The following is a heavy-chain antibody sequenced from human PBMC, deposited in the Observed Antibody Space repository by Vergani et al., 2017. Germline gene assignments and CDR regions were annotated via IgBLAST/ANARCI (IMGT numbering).Heavy chain of an antibody. CDR1: GFRFSDYG. D-gene: IGHD4-17*01. J-gene: IGHJ4*02. CDR2: ISYDGSNK. Sequence: HVQMVESGGGVVQPGRSLRLSCAVSGFRFSDYGMHWVRQAPGRGLEWVALISYDGSNKYYADSVKGRFTISRDNSKNTLYLQMNSLRAEDTAVYYCARGASGDYVSSFDYWGQGTLVIVSS. CDR3: ARGASGDYVSSFDY. V-gene: IGHV3-30*03.